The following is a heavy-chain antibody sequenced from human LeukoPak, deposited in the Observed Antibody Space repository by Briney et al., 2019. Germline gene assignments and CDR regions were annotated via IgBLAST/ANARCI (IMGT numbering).Heavy chain of an antibody. CDR1: GFTFSSYS. CDR3: AKFPYGDYVHY. J-gene: IGHJ4*02. D-gene: IGHD4-17*01. V-gene: IGHV3-48*04. Sequence: GGSLRLSCAASGFTFSSYSMNWVRQAPGKGLEWISYISSSSSTIYYADSVKGRFTISRDNAKNSLYLQMDSLRAEDTAVYYCAKFPYGDYVHYWGQGTLVTVSS. CDR2: ISSSSSTI.